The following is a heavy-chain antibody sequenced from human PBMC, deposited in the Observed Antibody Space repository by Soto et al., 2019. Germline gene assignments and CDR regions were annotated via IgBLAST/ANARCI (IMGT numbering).Heavy chain of an antibody. CDR1: GYNFSKYW. CDR3: ARPYSGSHYYFDY. D-gene: IGHD1-26*01. V-gene: IGHV5-51*01. J-gene: IGHJ4*02. Sequence: GESLKISCKGSGYNFSKYWIGWVRQMPGKGLEWMGIIWPGDSDTRYGPSFRGQVNISVDKSNTTAYLHLRSLKASDTAIYFCARPYSGSHYYFDYWGQGTQVTVSS. CDR2: IWPGDSDT.